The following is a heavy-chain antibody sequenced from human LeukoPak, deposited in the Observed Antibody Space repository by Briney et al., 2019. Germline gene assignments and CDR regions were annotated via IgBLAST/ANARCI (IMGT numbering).Heavy chain of an antibody. CDR3: AREGDSSGYAYDAFDI. D-gene: IGHD3-22*01. CDR2: IWYDGSNK. V-gene: IGHV3-33*01. CDR1: GFTFSNYG. Sequence: GGSLRLSCAASGFTFSNYGMNWVRQAPGKGLEWVAVIWYDGSNKYYADSVKGRFTISRDNSKNTLYLQMNSLRAEDTAVYYCAREGDSSGYAYDAFDIWGQGTMVTVSS. J-gene: IGHJ3*02.